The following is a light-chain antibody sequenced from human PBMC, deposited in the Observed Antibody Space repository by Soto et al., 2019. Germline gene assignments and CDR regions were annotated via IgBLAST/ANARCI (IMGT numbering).Light chain of an antibody. V-gene: IGKV3-15*01. J-gene: IGKJ1*01. Sequence: EIVMTESPATLSLSPGERASLSCRASQSVSSDLAWYQQKPGQAPRLLIYGASTRATGIPARFSGSGSGTEFTLTVCCMQTEDSALHSSQEYNSSPAGRVGQGTKLDIK. CDR3: QEYNSSPAGR. CDR1: QSVSSD. CDR2: GAS.